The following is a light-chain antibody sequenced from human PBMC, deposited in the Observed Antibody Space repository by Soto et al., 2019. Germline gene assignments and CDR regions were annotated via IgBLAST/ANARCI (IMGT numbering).Light chain of an antibody. V-gene: IGLV2-14*03. J-gene: IGLJ2*01. Sequence: QAGPTEPASVSGSPGQLIAISCTGSSSDVGGYDYVSWYQQHPGKAPKLMIYDVTKRPSGVSNRFSGSKSGNTASLTISGLQAEDEADYYCSSYTSTTTKLFGGGTK. CDR3: SSYTSTTTKL. CDR2: DVT. CDR1: SSDVGGYDY.